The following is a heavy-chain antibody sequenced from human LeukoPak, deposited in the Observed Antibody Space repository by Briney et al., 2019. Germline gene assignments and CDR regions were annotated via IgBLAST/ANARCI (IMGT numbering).Heavy chain of an antibody. V-gene: IGHV4-34*01. D-gene: IGHD2-8*01. Sequence: KSSETLSLTCAVYGGSFSGYYWSWIRQPPGKGLEWIGEINHSGSTNYNPSLKSRVTISVDMSKNQFSLKLSSVTAADTAVYYCARRRFVRGPDVVNPFDYWGQGTLVTVSS. J-gene: IGHJ4*02. CDR2: INHSGST. CDR1: GGSFSGYY. CDR3: ARRRFVRGPDVVNPFDY.